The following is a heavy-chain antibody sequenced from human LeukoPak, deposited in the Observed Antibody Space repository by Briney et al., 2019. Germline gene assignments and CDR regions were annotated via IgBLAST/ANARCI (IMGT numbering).Heavy chain of an antibody. D-gene: IGHD2-2*01. CDR3: ARDLGYCSSTSCYIYYMDV. CDR2: IRFDGSDK. Sequence: GGSLRLSCAASGFTFSYYGFHWVRQAPGKGLEWVAFIRFDGSDKFYAQSVKGRFTISRDTSRNTLYLQMNSLRAEDTAVYYCARDLGYCSSTSCYIYYMDVWGKGTTVTVSS. V-gene: IGHV3-30*02. J-gene: IGHJ6*03. CDR1: GFTFSYYG.